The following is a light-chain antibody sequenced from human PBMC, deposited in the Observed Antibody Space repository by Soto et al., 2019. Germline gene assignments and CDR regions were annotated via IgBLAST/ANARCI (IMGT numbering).Light chain of an antibody. CDR2: LGS. V-gene: IGKV2-28*01. CDR1: QSLLHSNGYNY. J-gene: IGKJ1*01. Sequence: DIVMTQSPLSLPVTPGEPASISCMSSQSLLHSNGYNYLDWYLQKPGQSPQLLIYLGSNRASGVPDRFSGSGSGTDFTLKISRVEAEDVGVYYCMQPLQSWKFGQGTKVDIK. CDR3: MQPLQSWK.